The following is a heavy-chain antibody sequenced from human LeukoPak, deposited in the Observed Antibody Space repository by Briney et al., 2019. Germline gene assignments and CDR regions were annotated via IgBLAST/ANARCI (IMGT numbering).Heavy chain of an antibody. Sequence: SETLSLTCTISGDSIDPYSWSWIRQPPGKGLEWIGYISLIGTIKYNTSLMSRVSMGLDKPNNEFSLSLRSVTATDTALYFCARHQGSTVFNYWGRGVPVIVSS. CDR2: ISLIGTI. V-gene: IGHV4-59*08. D-gene: IGHD5/OR15-5a*01. CDR3: ARHQGSTVFNY. CDR1: GDSIDPYS. J-gene: IGHJ1*01.